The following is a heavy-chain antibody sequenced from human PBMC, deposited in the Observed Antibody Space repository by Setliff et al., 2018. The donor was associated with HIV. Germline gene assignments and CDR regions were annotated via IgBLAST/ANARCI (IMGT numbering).Heavy chain of an antibody. V-gene: IGHV4-59*08. CDR2: VSYSGST. J-gene: IGHJ3*02. Sequence: KPSETLSLTCNVSGGSISTYYWSWIRQPPGKGLEWLGYVSYSGSTNFNPSLESRLAMSVDMSKNHFSLKLRSVTAADTAVYYCARHGHFYDSSSSDAFDIWGHGTMVTVSS. CDR1: GGSISTYY. CDR3: ARHGHFYDSSSSDAFDI. D-gene: IGHD3-22*01.